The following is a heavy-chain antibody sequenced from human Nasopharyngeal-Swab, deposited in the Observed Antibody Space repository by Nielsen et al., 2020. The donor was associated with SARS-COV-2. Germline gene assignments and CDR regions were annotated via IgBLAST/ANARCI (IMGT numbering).Heavy chain of an antibody. Sequence: GGSLRLSCSASGVPFSRYSMNWVRQAPGKGLEWVSYISSSSTTIYYADSVKGRFTISRDNAKHSLYLQMNSLRAEDTAVYYCARESLWLDVWGKGTTVTVSS. CDR1: GVPFSRYS. V-gene: IGHV3-48*04. CDR3: ARESLWLDV. D-gene: IGHD2/OR15-2a*01. CDR2: ISSSSTTI. J-gene: IGHJ6*04.